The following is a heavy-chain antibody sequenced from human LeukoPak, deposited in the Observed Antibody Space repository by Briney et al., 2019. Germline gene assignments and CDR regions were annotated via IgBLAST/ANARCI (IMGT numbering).Heavy chain of an antibody. Sequence: GGALRLSCAAAGFSFNAYDMHWLRQTTGRGLEWVSYIGRAGDTYYAGSVKGRFTISRDDAKNSLYLQLNSLGVGDTAVYYCARDSSGWGLAVWGQGTTVTVSS. CDR2: IGRAGDT. CDR3: ARDSSGWGLAV. D-gene: IGHD6-25*01. CDR1: GFSFNAYD. J-gene: IGHJ6*02. V-gene: IGHV3-13*04.